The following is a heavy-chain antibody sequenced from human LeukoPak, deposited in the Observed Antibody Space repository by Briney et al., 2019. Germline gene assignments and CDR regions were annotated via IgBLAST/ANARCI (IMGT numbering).Heavy chain of an antibody. CDR1: GYTFTSYG. V-gene: IGHV1-18*01. CDR2: ISAYNGNT. CDR3: ARDWGFGELELLFDY. D-gene: IGHD1-7*01. Sequence: GASVKVSCKASGYTFTSYGISWVRQAPGQGLEWMGWISAYNGNTNYAQKLQGRVTMTTDTSTSTAYMELRSLRSDDTAVYYCARDWGFGELELLFDYWGQGALVTVSS. J-gene: IGHJ4*02.